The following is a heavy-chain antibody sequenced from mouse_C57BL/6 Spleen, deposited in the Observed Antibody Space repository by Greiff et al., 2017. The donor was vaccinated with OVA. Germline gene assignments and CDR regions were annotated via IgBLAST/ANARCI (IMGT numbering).Heavy chain of an antibody. J-gene: IGHJ2*01. D-gene: IGHD2-2*01. V-gene: IGHV5-17*01. CDR1: GFTFSDYG. CDR2: ISSGSSTI. Sequence: EVQRVESGGGLVKPGGSLKLSCAASGFTFSDYGMHWVRQAPEKGLEWVAYISSGSSTIYYADTVKGRFTISRDNAKNTLFLQMTSLRSEDTAMYYCARPRSTMVTYFDYWGQGTTLTVSS. CDR3: ARPRSTMVTYFDY.